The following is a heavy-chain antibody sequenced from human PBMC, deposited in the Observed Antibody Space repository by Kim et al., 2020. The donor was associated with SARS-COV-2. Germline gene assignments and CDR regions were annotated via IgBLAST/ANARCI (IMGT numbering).Heavy chain of an antibody. CDR2: IYPGDSDT. CDR3: ARSYNFWSGYYTGSFDY. CDR1: GYSFTSYW. J-gene: IGHJ4*02. D-gene: IGHD3-3*01. V-gene: IGHV5-51*01. Sequence: GESLQISCKGSGYSFTSYWIGWVRQMPGKGLEWMGIIYPGDSDTRYSPSFQGQVTISADKSISTAYLQWSSLKASDTAMYYCARSYNFWSGYYTGSFDYWGQGTLVTVSS.